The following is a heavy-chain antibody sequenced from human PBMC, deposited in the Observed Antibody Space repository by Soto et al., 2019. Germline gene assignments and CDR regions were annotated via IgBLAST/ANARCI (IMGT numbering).Heavy chain of an antibody. CDR1: GGTFSNYA. Sequence: QVRLVQSGAEVKKPGSSVKVSCKASGGTFSNYAISWVRQAPGQGLEWMGGIILPFGTANYAQKFQGRVRFTAGESMTTAYMVLRGLRSQDPAAYHCARVPDYAVFFAHWGQGAPVTVAS. J-gene: IGHJ4*02. CDR2: IILPFGTA. V-gene: IGHV1-69*12. CDR3: ARVPDYAVFFAH. D-gene: IGHD4-17*01.